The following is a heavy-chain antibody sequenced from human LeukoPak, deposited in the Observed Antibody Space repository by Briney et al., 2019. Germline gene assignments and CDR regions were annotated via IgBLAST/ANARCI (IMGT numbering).Heavy chain of an antibody. V-gene: IGHV3-23*01. Sequence: GGSLRLSCAVSGFTFSNYAMSWVRQAPGKGLEWASAISGGGGSTFNADSVKGRFTISRDNSKNMLYLQMNSLRAEDTALYYCAKSGSSGWLYHLDFWGQGTLVTVS. D-gene: IGHD6-19*01. CDR1: GFTFSNYA. CDR3: AKSGSSGWLYHLDF. CDR2: ISGGGGST. J-gene: IGHJ4*02.